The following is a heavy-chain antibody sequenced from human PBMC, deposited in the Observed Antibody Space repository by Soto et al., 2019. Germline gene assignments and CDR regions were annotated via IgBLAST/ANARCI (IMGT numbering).Heavy chain of an antibody. CDR3: AKVRLVGATTSPSYYYGMDV. D-gene: IGHD1-26*01. CDR1: GFTFSSYD. J-gene: IGHJ6*02. Sequence: EVQLLESGGGLVQPGGSLRLSCAASGFTFSSYDMSWVRQAPGKGLEWVSAISGSGGSTYYPDSVKGRFTISRDNSKNTLYLQMNSLRAEDTAVYYCAKVRLVGATTSPSYYYGMDVWGQGTTVTVSS. CDR2: ISGSGGST. V-gene: IGHV3-23*01.